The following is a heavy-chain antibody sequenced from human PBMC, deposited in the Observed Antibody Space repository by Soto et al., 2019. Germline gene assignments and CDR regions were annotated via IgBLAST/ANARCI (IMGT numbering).Heavy chain of an antibody. Sequence: QVHLQESGPGLVKPSQTLSLSCTVSGDSISSPHYYWTWIRQPPGKGLEWVGYIYYTGNNFYNPALKRRVATSVDPSTNQFSLKLASVTDADTAVYFCAREPKQNYDSSPWNGGFDSWGPGTLVTVSS. CDR1: GDSISSPHYY. J-gene: IGHJ4*02. CDR3: AREPKQNYDSSPWNGGFDS. CDR2: IYYTGNN. V-gene: IGHV4-30-4*01. D-gene: IGHD3-22*01.